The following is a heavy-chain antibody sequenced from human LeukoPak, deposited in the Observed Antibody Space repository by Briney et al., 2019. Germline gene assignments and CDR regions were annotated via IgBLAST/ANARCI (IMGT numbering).Heavy chain of an antibody. Sequence: GASVKVSYKASGYTFTNYYMHWVRQAPGQGLEWMRLINPSGGSTSYAEKFQGRVIMTRDMSTTTDYMELSSLRSEDTAVYYCARDNSIGGRGWWFDPWGQGTLVTVSS. CDR1: GYTFTNYY. V-gene: IGHV1-46*01. CDR2: INPSGGST. J-gene: IGHJ5*02. CDR3: ARDNSIGGRGWWFDP. D-gene: IGHD4-23*01.